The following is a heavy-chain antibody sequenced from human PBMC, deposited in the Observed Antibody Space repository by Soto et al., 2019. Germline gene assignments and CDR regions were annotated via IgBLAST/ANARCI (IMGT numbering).Heavy chain of an antibody. D-gene: IGHD3-10*01. CDR1: TDSSGFTNSY. J-gene: IGHJ4*02. CDR2: SSYNGGT. V-gene: IGHV4-39*01. Sequence: SETLSLTCTVSTDSSGFTNSYWGWIRQPPGKGLQWIGSSSYNGGTFYNPSLKGRVVISFDTSKKQSSLQVTSVTAADTAVYFCARHRIEVVWRGFDFWGQGSPVTVSS. CDR3: ARHRIEVVWRGFDF.